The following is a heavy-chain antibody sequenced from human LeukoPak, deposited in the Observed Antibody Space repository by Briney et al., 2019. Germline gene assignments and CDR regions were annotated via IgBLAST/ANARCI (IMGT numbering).Heavy chain of an antibody. Sequence: GASLKLPCKASGYTFTSYGISWVRQAPGQGLEWMGWISAYNGNTNYAQKLQGRVTMTTDTSTSTAYMELRSLRSDDTAVYYGARDSVGGSYYPWGQETMVTVSS. CDR3: ARDSVGGSYYP. CDR1: GYTFTSYG. D-gene: IGHD1-26*01. J-gene: IGHJ3*01. V-gene: IGHV1-18*01. CDR2: ISAYNGNT.